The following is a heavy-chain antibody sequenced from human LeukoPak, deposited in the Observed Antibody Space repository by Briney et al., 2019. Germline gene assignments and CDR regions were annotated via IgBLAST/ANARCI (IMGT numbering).Heavy chain of an antibody. CDR3: AKDKNKHSDNYYRDYYFDY. CDR2: IRYDGSDK. CDR1: GFTFSTYG. D-gene: IGHD1-26*01. J-gene: IGHJ4*02. Sequence: GGSLRLSCAASGFTFSTYGIHWVRQAPGKGLEWVAFIRYDGSDKYYADSVKGRFTISRDNSKNMLYLQMNSLRAEDTAVYYCAKDKNKHSDNYYRDYYFDYWGQGTLVTVSS. V-gene: IGHV3-30*02.